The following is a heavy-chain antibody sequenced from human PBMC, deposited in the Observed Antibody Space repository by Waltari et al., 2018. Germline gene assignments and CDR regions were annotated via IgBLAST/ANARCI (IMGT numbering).Heavy chain of an antibody. Sequence: QVQLQESGPGLVKPSETLSLTCTVSGGSISSHYWSWIRQPPGTGLEWIGYIYYSGSTNYNPSLRSRVTISVDTSKNQFSLKLSSVTAADTAVYYCARDRYDFWSGYLDYWGQGTLVTVSS. CDR2: IYYSGST. CDR1: GGSISSHY. V-gene: IGHV4-59*11. D-gene: IGHD3-3*01. J-gene: IGHJ4*02. CDR3: ARDRYDFWSGYLDY.